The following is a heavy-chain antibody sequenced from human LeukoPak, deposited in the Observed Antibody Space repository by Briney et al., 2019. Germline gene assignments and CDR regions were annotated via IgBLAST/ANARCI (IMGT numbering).Heavy chain of an antibody. D-gene: IGHD3-22*01. Sequence: GGSLRLSCAASGFTFSSYAMHWVRQAPGKGLEWVAVISYDGSNKYYADSVKGRFTISRDNSKNTLYLQMNSLRAEDTAVYYCARGGYDSSGYYGGFDYWAREPWSPSPQ. V-gene: IGHV3-30-3*01. CDR1: GFTFSSYA. CDR2: ISYDGSNK. J-gene: IGHJ4*02. CDR3: ARGGYDSSGYYGGFDY.